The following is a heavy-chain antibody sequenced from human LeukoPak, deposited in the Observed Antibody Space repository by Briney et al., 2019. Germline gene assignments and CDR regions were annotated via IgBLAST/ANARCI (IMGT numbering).Heavy chain of an antibody. CDR2: IYYSGST. CDR1: GGSISSSSYY. D-gene: IGHD2/OR15-2a*01. J-gene: IGHJ4*02. V-gene: IGHV4-39*07. Sequence: SETLSLTCTVSGGSISSSSYYWGWIRQPPGKGLEWIGSIYYSGSTYYNPSLKSRVTISVDTSKNQFSLKLSSVTAADTAVYYCARRAPISRAHEYWGQGTLVTVSS. CDR3: ARRAPISRAHEY.